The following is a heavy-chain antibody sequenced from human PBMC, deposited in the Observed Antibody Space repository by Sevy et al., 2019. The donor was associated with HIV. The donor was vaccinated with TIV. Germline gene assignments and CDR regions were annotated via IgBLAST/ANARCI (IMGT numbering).Heavy chain of an antibody. V-gene: IGHV3-30-3*01. J-gene: IGHJ4*02. CDR3: ASTGYCTGGSCYSPFGY. D-gene: IGHD2-15*01. Sequence: GGSLRLSCAASGFTFSNAWMNWVRQAPGKGLEWVAVISYDGINKYYADSVKGRFTISRDNSRNTLDLQMNSLRSEDTALYYCASTGYCTGGSCYSPFGYWGQGTLVTVSS. CDR2: ISYDGINK. CDR1: GFTFSNAW.